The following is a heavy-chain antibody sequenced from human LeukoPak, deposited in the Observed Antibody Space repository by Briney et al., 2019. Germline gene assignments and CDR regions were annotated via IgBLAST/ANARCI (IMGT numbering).Heavy chain of an antibody. CDR2: MRYDGSSQ. D-gene: IGHD2-2*01. J-gene: IGHJ4*02. CDR1: GFIFSSYG. Sequence: PGGSLRLSCTASGFIFSSYGMHWVRQAPGKGLEWVAFMRYDGSSQYSADSVKGRFTLSRDNSKKTLYLQMNSLRPEDTAVYYCARDRCSTTSCYSDYWGQGTPVTVSS. CDR3: ARDRCSTTSCYSDY. V-gene: IGHV3-30*02.